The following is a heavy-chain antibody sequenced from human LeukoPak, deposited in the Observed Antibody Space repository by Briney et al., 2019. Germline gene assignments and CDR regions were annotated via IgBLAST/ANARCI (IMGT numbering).Heavy chain of an antibody. D-gene: IGHD3-22*01. CDR3: ARLYYYDSSGYKGRAFDI. V-gene: IGHV5-51*01. CDR1: GYSFTSYW. CDR2: IYPGDSDT. J-gene: IGHJ3*02. Sequence: GESLKISCKGSGYSFTSYWIGWVRQMPGKGLEWMGIIYPGDSDTRYSPSFQGQVTISADKSISTAYLQWSSLKASDTAMYYCARLYYYDSSGYKGRAFDIWGQGTMVTDSS.